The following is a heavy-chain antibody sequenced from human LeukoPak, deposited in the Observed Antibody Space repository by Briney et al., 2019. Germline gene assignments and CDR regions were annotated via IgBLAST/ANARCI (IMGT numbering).Heavy chain of an antibody. CDR2: IYTSGST. CDR3: ARGEGSGYCTNGVCYGSYYYYMDV. CDR1: GGSISSYY. Sequence: PSETLSLTCTVSGGSISSYYWSWIRQPAGKGLEWIGRIYTSGSTNYNPSLKSRVTMSVDTSKNQFSLKLSSVTAADTAVYYCARGEGSGYCTNGVCYGSYYYYMDVWGKGTTVTVSS. V-gene: IGHV4-4*07. J-gene: IGHJ6*03. D-gene: IGHD2-8*01.